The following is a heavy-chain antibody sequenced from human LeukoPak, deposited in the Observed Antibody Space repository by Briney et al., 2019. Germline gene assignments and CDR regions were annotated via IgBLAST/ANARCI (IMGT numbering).Heavy chain of an antibody. D-gene: IGHD1-26*01. CDR1: GFIFDDYA. Sequence: GRSLRLSCAASGFIFDDYAMHWVRQAPGKGLEWVSVISRDGGTTFYADSVKGRFTISRDNSKNTVYLQMNSLRAEDTAVYYCAKGGGTYCLDYWGQGILVTVSS. CDR2: ISRDGGTT. J-gene: IGHJ4*02. V-gene: IGHV3-23*01. CDR3: AKGGGTYCLDY.